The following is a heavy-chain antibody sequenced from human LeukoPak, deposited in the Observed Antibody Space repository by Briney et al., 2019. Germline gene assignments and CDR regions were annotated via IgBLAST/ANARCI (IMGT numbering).Heavy chain of an antibody. CDR2: ISYDGSNK. CDR1: GFTCSSYA. CDR3: ARDLPD. J-gene: IGHJ4*02. V-gene: IGHV3-30*01. Sequence: GGSLRLSCAASGFTCSSYAMHWGRQAPGKGLEWVAVISYDGSNKYYADSVKGRFTISRDNSKTTLYLQMNSLRAEDPAVYYCARDLPDWGQGTLVTVSS.